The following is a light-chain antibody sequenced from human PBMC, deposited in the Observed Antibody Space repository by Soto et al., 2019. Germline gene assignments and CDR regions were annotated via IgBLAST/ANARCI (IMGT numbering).Light chain of an antibody. Sequence: QSALTQPASVSGSPGQSITISCTGTSSDVGGYNYVSWYQQYPGKAPKLIIYEVSKLPSGVPNRFSGSKSGNTASLAISGLQAEDEADYYCSSYTSSSIVVFGGGTKVTVL. V-gene: IGLV2-14*01. CDR1: SSDVGGYNY. CDR3: SSYTSSSIVV. J-gene: IGLJ2*01. CDR2: EVS.